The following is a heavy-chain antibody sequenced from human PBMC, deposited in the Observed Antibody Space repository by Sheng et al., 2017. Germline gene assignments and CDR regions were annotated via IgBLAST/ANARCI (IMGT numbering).Heavy chain of an antibody. CDR2: IYHSGST. V-gene: IGHV4-38-2*02. D-gene: IGHD3-9*01. J-gene: IGHJ3*02. Sequence: QVQLQESGPGLVKPSETLSLTCAVSGYSISSGYYWGWIRQPPGKGLEWIGSIYHSGSTYYNPSLKSRVTISVDTSKNQFSLKLSSVTAADTAVYYCARELPHYDILTGYPVPDAFDIWAKGQWSPSL. CDR3: ARELPHYDILTGYPVPDAFDI. CDR1: GYSISSGYY.